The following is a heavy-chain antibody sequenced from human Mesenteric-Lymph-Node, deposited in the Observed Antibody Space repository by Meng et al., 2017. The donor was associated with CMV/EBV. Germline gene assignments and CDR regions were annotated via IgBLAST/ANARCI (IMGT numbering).Heavy chain of an antibody. D-gene: IGHD3-3*01. CDR2: ISSSGSTI. J-gene: IGHJ4*02. CDR1: GFTFSDYY. V-gene: IGHV3-11*04. CDR3: AKARDYDFWSGYYTPDY. Sequence: GESLKISCAASGFTFSDYYMSWIRQAPGKGLEWVSYISSSGSTIYYADSVKGRFTISRDNAKNSLYLQMNSLRAEDTAVYYCAKARDYDFWSGYYTPDYWGQGTLVTVSS.